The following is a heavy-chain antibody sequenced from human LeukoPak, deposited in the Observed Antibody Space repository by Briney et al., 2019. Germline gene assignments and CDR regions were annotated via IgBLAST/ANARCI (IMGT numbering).Heavy chain of an antibody. CDR1: GFTFSSYW. CDR2: IKLDGSEK. D-gene: IGHD2-15*01. CDR3: ARGGGGDFDY. J-gene: IGHJ4*02. V-gene: IGHV3-7*01. Sequence: GGSLRLSCVASGFTFSSYWMSWVRQAPGKGGEWVANIKLDGSEKYFLDSVKGRFTITRDNAKNSLYLQVNSLRAEDTAVYYCARGGGGDFDYWGQGTLVTVSS.